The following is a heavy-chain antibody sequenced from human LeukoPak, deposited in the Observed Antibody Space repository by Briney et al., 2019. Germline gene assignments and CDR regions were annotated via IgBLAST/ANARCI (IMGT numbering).Heavy chain of an antibody. V-gene: IGHV1-2*02. CDR1: GYTFTGYY. D-gene: IGHD2-2*01. Sequence: ASVKVSCKASGYTFTGYYMHWVRQAPGQGLEWMGWTNPNSGGTNYAQKFQGRVTMTRDTSISTAYMELSRLRSDDTAVYYCARGCLSSTSCSYDYWGQGTLVTVSS. J-gene: IGHJ4*02. CDR2: TNPNSGGT. CDR3: ARGCLSSTSCSYDY.